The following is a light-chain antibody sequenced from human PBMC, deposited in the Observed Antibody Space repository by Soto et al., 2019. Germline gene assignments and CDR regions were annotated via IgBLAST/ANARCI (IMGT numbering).Light chain of an antibody. CDR1: TSDIGDYKY. Sequence: QSVLTQPASVSGSPGQSVTISCTATTSDIGDYKYVSWYQQHPGKAPKLVIYEVSNRPLGVSNRFSGSKSGNAASLTISGLQAEDEADYSCSSYRGTITVFGGGTKLTVL. CDR2: EVS. V-gene: IGLV2-14*01. CDR3: SSYRGTITV. J-gene: IGLJ3*02.